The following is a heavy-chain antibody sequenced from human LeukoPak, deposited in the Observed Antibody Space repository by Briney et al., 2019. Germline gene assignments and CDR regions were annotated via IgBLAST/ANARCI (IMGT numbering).Heavy chain of an antibody. Sequence: PSETLSLTCTVSGYSISSGYYWGWIRQPPGKGLEWIGSVSYSGTTYYNPSLKSRVIISVDTSKNHFSLRLSSVTAADTAVYYCAANTADYNTLGSSYKVWGQGTLVTVSS. CDR3: AANTADYNTLGSSYKV. CDR2: VSYSGTT. V-gene: IGHV4-38-2*02. D-gene: IGHD3-10*01. J-gene: IGHJ4*02. CDR1: GYSISSGYY.